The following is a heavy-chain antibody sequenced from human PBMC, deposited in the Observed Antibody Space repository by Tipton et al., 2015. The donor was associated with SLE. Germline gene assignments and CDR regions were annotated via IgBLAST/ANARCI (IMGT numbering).Heavy chain of an antibody. CDR1: GYTFTGYY. V-gene: IGHV1-2*02. Sequence: QVQLVQSGAEVKKPGASVKVSCKASGYTFTGYYMHWVRQAPGQGLEWMGWINPNSGGTNYAQKFQGRVTMTRDTSISTAYMELSRLKASDTAMYYCARGISGLDAFDIWGQGTMVTVSS. D-gene: IGHD3/OR15-3a*01. CDR2: INPNSGGT. CDR3: ARGISGLDAFDI. J-gene: IGHJ3*02.